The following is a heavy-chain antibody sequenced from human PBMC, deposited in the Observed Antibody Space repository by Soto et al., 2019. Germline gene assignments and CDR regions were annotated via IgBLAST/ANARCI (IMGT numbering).Heavy chain of an antibody. CDR3: AKGNWFDP. V-gene: IGHV3-23*01. CDR1: GFTFSSYA. CDR2: ISGSGGST. J-gene: IGHJ5*02. Sequence: WGSLRLSCAASGFTFSSYAMSLFRQSPVKGLEWVSAISGSGGSTYYADSVKGRFTIPRDNSKNTLYLQMNSLRAEDTAVYYCAKGNWFDPWGQGTLVTVPQ.